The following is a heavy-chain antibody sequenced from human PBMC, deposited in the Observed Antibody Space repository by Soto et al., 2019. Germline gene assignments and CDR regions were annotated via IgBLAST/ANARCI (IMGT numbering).Heavy chain of an antibody. D-gene: IGHD3-10*01. Sequence: EVQLVESGGGLVKPGGSLRLSCVVSGFTFSSYSMNWVRQAPWKGLEWVSSISSGSNYTYYADSVKGLFTISRDNAKNSVYLQMNSLRAEDTALYYCARDFKESQYYYYCMDVWGKGTTVTVSS. V-gene: IGHV3-21*06. CDR3: ARDFKESQYYYYCMDV. CDR2: ISSGSNYT. J-gene: IGHJ6*03. CDR1: GFTFSSYS.